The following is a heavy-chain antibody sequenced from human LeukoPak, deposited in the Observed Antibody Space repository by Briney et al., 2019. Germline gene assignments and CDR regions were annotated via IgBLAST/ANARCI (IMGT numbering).Heavy chain of an antibody. J-gene: IGHJ4*02. CDR2: ISAYGNT. D-gene: IGHD2-15*01. CDR1: GYTFTIYG. CDR3: ARGIIGYYFDY. Sequence: ASVKASCKASGYTFTIYGISWVRQAPGQGLEWMGLISAYGNTNYAQNLQGRVTMTTDTSTSTAYMELRSLRSDDTAVYYCARGIIGYYFDYWGQGILVTVSS. V-gene: IGHV1-18*01.